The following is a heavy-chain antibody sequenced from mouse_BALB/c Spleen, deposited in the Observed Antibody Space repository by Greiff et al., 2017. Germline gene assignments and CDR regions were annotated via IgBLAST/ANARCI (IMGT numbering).Heavy chain of an antibody. Sequence: VQLQQSGAELVRPGVSVKISCKGSGYTFTDYAMHWVKQSHAKSLEWIGVISTYYGDASYNQKFKGKATMTVDKSSSTAYMELARLTSEDSAIYYCATGGYAMGYWGQGTSVTVSS. CDR2: ISTYYGDA. CDR3: ATGGYAMGY. CDR1: GYTFTDYA. V-gene: IGHV1S137*01. J-gene: IGHJ4*01.